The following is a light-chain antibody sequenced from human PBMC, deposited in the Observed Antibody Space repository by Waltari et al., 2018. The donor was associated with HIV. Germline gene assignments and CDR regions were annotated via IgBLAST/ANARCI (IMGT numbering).Light chain of an antibody. CDR3: QQFFGSPPIT. CDR2: GAS. Sequence: IVLTQSPSTLPLSPGERATLSCRTSQSLRSSYLAWYQQKPGQAPRLLIYGASSRATGIPDRFSGSGSGTDFSLTISRLEPEDFAIYYCQQFFGSPPITFGQGTRLEIK. CDR1: QSLRSSY. J-gene: IGKJ5*01. V-gene: IGKV3-20*01.